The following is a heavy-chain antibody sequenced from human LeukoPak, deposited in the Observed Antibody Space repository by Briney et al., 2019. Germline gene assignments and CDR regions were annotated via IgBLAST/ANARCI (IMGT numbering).Heavy chain of an antibody. Sequence: ASVNVSCKSSGYTFTGYYMHWVRQAPGQGLEWMGWINPNSGGTNYAQKFQGRVTMTSDTSISTAYMELSRLRADDTAVYYCARVIGYDYVWGSYRNGFDYWGQGTLVTVSS. CDR3: ARVIGYDYVWGSYRNGFDY. D-gene: IGHD3-16*02. V-gene: IGHV1-2*02. CDR2: INPNSGGT. CDR1: GYTFTGYY. J-gene: IGHJ4*02.